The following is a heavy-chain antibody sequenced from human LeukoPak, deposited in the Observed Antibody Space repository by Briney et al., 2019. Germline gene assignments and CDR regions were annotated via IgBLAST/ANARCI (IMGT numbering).Heavy chain of an antibody. D-gene: IGHD3-9*01. Sequence: PGGSLRLSCAASGFSFGTHGMSWVRQGPGKGLEWVSALDGSGASIYYADSVKGRFTISRDNSKNTLFLQMNSLRAEDMAVYYCAKDSPILTVWGQGTMVTVSS. CDR2: LDGSGASI. CDR1: GFSFGTHG. CDR3: AKDSPILTV. J-gene: IGHJ3*01. V-gene: IGHV3-23*01.